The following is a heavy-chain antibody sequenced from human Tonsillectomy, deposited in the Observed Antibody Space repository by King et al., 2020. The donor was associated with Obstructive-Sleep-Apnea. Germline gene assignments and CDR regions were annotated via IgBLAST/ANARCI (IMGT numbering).Heavy chain of an antibody. V-gene: IGHV3-21*01. CDR3: ARGGRGEFDS. Sequence: VQLVESGGGRIEPGGSLRLSCAASGFTFSSYGMNWVRQAPGKGLEWVSFISSTGYYIFYTDSVQGLFTISRDNAKNSLYLQVDSLRAEDTAMYYCARGGRGEFDSWGQGTLVTVSS. D-gene: IGHD6-25*01. J-gene: IGHJ4*02. CDR2: ISSTGYYI. CDR1: GFTFSSYG.